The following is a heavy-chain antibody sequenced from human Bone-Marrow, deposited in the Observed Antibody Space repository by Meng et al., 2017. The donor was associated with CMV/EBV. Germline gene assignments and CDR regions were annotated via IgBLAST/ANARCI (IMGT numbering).Heavy chain of an antibody. D-gene: IGHD6-13*01. CDR1: GGSISSYY. CDR2: IYYSGST. V-gene: IGHV4-59*01. Sequence: SETLSLTCTVSGGSISSYYWSWIRQPPGKGLEWIGYIYYSGSTNYNPSLKSRVTISVDTSKNQFSRKLSSVTAADTAVYYCARDHSSSWYGWYFDLWGRGTLVTVSS. CDR3: ARDHSSSWYGWYFDL. J-gene: IGHJ2*01.